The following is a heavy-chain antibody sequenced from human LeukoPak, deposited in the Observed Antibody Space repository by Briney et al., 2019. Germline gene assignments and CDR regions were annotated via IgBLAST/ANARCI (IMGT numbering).Heavy chain of an antibody. V-gene: IGHV3-23*01. Sequence: GGSLRLSCTASGFTLSSYEMSWIRQAPGKGLEWVSSVDYSGGDTHYADSVMGRFTISRDNSKNTLYLQMNSLRAEDTAVYYCARDDYSSGGDVLDAFDIWGQGTMVTVSS. J-gene: IGHJ3*02. CDR2: VDYSGGDT. CDR3: ARDDYSSGGDVLDAFDI. D-gene: IGHD6-19*01. CDR1: GFTLSSYE.